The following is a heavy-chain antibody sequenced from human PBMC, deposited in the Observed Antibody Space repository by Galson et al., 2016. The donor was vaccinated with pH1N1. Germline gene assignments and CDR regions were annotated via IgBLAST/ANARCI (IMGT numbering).Heavy chain of an antibody. D-gene: IGHD1-26*01. CDR1: GYTFTTSY. CDR2: IDSSGGGT. V-gene: IGHV1-46*01. Sequence: SVKVSCKASGYTFTTSYIHWVRQAPGEGLEWMGVIDSSGGGTTYAQKFQARVTMTRDTSTSTVYLDLSRLKSEDTSVYYCTRDLGRRREFWGQGTLVTVSS. J-gene: IGHJ4*02. CDR3: TRDLGRRREF.